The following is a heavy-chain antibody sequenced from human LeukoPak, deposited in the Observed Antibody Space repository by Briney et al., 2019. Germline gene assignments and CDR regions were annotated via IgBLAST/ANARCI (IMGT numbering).Heavy chain of an antibody. CDR2: ISGSGGST. Sequence: PGGSLRLSCAASGFTFSSYAMSWVRQAPGKGLEWVSAISGSGGSTYDADSVKGRFTLSRDNSKNTLYLQMNSLRAEDTAVYYCAKDHGSSSWYFDYWGQGTLVTVSS. V-gene: IGHV3-23*01. J-gene: IGHJ4*02. CDR3: AKDHGSSSWYFDY. CDR1: GFTFSSYA. D-gene: IGHD6-13*01.